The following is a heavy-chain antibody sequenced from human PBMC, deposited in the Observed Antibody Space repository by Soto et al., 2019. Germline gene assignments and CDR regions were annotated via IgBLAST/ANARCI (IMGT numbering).Heavy chain of an antibody. V-gene: IGHV4-30-4*01. D-gene: IGHD6-13*01. CDR3: ARVPGYSSPYYGMDV. Sequence: QVQLQESGPGLVKPSQTLSLTCTVSRGSISGGDYYWSWIRQPPGKGLEWIGYIYYSGSTYYNPSLESRVTISVDTSKNLFSLKLSSVTAADTAVYYCARVPGYSSPYYGMDVWGQGTTVTVSS. CDR2: IYYSGST. CDR1: RGSISGGDYY. J-gene: IGHJ6*02.